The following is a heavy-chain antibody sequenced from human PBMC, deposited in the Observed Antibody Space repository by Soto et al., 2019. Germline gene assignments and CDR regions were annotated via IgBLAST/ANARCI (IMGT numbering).Heavy chain of an antibody. CDR2: IYHSGST. D-gene: IGHD4-4*01. CDR3: ARVYSNPHWYFDR. V-gene: IGHV4-38-2*01. J-gene: IGHJ2*01. CDR1: GYSISIGYY. Sequence: KASETLSLTCAVSGYSISIGYYCGCMRQPPGKGLEWIGSIYHSGSTYYNPSLKSRVTISVDTSKNQFSLTLSSVTAADPAVYFGARVYSNPHWYFDRWGRGTRV.